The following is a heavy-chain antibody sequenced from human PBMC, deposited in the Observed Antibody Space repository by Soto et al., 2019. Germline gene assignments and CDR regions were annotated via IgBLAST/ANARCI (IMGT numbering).Heavy chain of an antibody. Sequence: SLRLSWAASGVSFSNYGMQWVRQAPGKGLEWVAVISYDGSNKYYADSVKDRFTISRDNSKKTLYLQMNSLRADDTAVYYCVAGQYFFDYCGQGTLVTVSS. CDR1: GVSFSNYG. V-gene: IGHV3-30*03. D-gene: IGHD6-19*01. J-gene: IGHJ4*02. CDR2: ISYDGSNK. CDR3: VAGQYFFDY.